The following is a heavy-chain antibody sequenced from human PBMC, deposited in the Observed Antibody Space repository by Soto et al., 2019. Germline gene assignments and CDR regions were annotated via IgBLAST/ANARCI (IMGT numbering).Heavy chain of an antibody. CDR2: ISSSGSTT. J-gene: IGHJ6*02. CDR1: EFTFSDYY. D-gene: IGHD2-15*01. CDR3: ARELLVVVADTNYYGMDV. V-gene: IGHV3-11*01. Sequence: PGGSLRISSAGSEFTFSDYYMSWIRKAPGKGLEWISYISSSGSTTYYAPSVKGRFTISRDNAKNSLYLQMNSLRAEDTAVYYCARELLVVVADTNYYGMDVWGQGTTVNVSS.